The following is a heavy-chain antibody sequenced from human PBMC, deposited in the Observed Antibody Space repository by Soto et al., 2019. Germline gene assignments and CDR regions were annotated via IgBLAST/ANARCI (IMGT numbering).Heavy chain of an antibody. CDR3: AHRGVRVTALFDY. Sequence: QITLRESGPTLVKPKQTLTLTCTFSGFALTTTGVGLGWIRQPPGKALQWLALIYWDDDKGYSPSMKSRLTITKDTSKSQAFLTMTNMDPVDTATYYCAHRGVRVTALFDYWGPGTPVTASS. V-gene: IGHV2-5*02. CDR2: IYWDDDK. J-gene: IGHJ4*02. D-gene: IGHD3-16*01. CDR1: GFALTTTGVG.